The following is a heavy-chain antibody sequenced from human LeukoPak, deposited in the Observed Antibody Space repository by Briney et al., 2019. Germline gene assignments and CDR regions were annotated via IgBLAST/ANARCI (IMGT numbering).Heavy chain of an antibody. CDR2: IIPIFGTA. D-gene: IGHD3-3*01. Sequence: SVKVSCKASGGTFSGYAISWVRQAPGQGLEWMGGIIPIFGTANYAQKFQGRVTITADKSTSTAYMELSSLRSEDTAVYYCAGGDDFWSGPNDYWGQGTLVTVSS. CDR1: GGTFSGYA. CDR3: AGGDDFWSGPNDY. V-gene: IGHV1-69*06. J-gene: IGHJ4*02.